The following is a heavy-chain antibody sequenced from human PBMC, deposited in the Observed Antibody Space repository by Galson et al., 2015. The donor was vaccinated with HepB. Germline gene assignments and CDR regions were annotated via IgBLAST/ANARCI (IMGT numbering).Heavy chain of an antibody. Sequence: SLRLSCAASGFTFSASAIHWVRQASGKGLEWIGRIKNKADTYATAYAASVKGRFTISRDDSKNTAYLQLSSLKTEDTALYYCTRLDDDGIDYYHFDSWGQGTLVTVSS. CDR1: GFTFSASA. CDR2: IKNKADTYAT. J-gene: IGHJ4*02. V-gene: IGHV3-73*01. CDR3: TRLDDDGIDYYHFDS. D-gene: IGHD3-22*01.